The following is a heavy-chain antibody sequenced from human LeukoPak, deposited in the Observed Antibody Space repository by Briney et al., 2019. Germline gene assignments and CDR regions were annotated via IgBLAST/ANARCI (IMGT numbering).Heavy chain of an antibody. D-gene: IGHD3-16*01. Sequence: GGSLRLSCVGSGFTFNAYAMSWLRQRPGKGPERVSMISSSGDATDYAESVKGRLSISRDNANKTLYLQINTPIADDTAIYYCAKDPRAMGRYFFDDWGQGSLVTVSS. V-gene: IGHV3-23*01. CDR2: ISSSGDAT. CDR3: AKDPRAMGRYFFDD. J-gene: IGHJ4*01. CDR1: GFTFNAYA.